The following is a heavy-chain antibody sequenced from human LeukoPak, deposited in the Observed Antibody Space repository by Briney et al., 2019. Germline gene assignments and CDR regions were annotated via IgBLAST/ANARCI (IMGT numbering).Heavy chain of an antibody. CDR2: INHSGST. J-gene: IGHJ6*03. CDR1: GGSFSGYY. V-gene: IGHV4-34*01. D-gene: IGHD3-10*01. CDR3: ARGDYYGSGSYFGYYYYMDV. Sequence: SETLSLTCAVYGGSFSGYYWSWIRQPPGKGLEWIGEINHSGSTNYNPSLKSRVTISVDTSKNQFSLKLSSVTAADTAVYYCARGDYYGSGSYFGYYYYMDVWGKGTTVTISS.